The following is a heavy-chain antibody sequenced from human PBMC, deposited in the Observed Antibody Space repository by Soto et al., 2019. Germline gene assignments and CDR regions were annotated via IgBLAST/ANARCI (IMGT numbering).Heavy chain of an antibody. J-gene: IGHJ5*02. Sequence: SETLSLTWTGSGGSISSSSYYWGWIRQPPGKGLEWIGSIYYSGSTYYNPSLKSRVTISVDTSKNQFSLKLSSVTAADTAVYYCASHLGHNWFDPPAQRTPVPVSS. CDR1: GGSISSSSYY. V-gene: IGHV4-39*01. CDR3: ASHLGHNWFDP. CDR2: IYYSGST. D-gene: IGHD3-16*01.